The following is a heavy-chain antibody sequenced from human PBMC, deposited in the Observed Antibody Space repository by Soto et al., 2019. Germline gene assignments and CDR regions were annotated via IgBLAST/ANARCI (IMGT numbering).Heavy chain of an antibody. CDR2: INYRGTT. V-gene: IGHV4-31*03. J-gene: IGHJ4*01. CDR1: GGSIIDGQTY. Sequence: QVQLQESGPGLVKPSQTLSLTCTVSGGSIIDGQTYLNWIRQHPERGLEWMGYINYRGTTNFSPAPQSRIPKSIGTSKNPFFPSLASVTAPDKAVYYCAGDSPGVAPYWGQGTLVTVSS. D-gene: IGHD2-15*01. CDR3: AGDSPGVAPY.